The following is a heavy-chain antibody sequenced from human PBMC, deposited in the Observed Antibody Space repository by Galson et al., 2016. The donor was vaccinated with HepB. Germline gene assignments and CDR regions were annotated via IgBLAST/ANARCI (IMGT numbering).Heavy chain of an antibody. CDR2: ISYDGNNK. J-gene: IGHJ4*02. CDR3: AKERDVIAADPSLDS. D-gene: IGHD2-15*01. CDR1: GFTFTNYA. Sequence: SLRLSCAASGFTFTNYAFHWVRQAPGKGLEWVAVISYDGNNKNYADSVKGRFTISRDSSNNTLFLQMNSPRTEDTAVYYCAKERDVIAADPSLDSWGQGAPVTVSS. V-gene: IGHV3-30-3*01.